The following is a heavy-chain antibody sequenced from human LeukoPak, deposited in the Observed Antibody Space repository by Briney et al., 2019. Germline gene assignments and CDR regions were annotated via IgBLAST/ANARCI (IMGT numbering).Heavy chain of an antibody. CDR1: GYTFTKYY. CDR3: ARGYCSGGSCYSVENWFDP. J-gene: IGHJ5*02. V-gene: IGHV1-2*06. CDR2: INPSSGGT. D-gene: IGHD2-15*01. Sequence: APVKVPCKASGYTFTKYYMFWVRQAPGQGLEWMGRINPSSGGTDYAQKFQGRVTMTRDTSISTAYMELSRLRSDDTAMYYCARGYCSGGSCYSVENWFDPWGQGTLVTVSS.